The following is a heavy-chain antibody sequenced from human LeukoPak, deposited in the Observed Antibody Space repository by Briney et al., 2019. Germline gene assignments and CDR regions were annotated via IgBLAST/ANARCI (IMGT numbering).Heavy chain of an antibody. J-gene: IGHJ4*02. CDR3: AKDLGSSAYYPEY. V-gene: IGHV3-9*01. D-gene: IGHD3-22*01. CDR2: ISWNSGII. CDR1: GFTFDDYA. Sequence: GRSLRLSCVASGFTFDDYAMRWVRQAPGKGLEWVSGISWNSGIIGYADSVKGRFTISRDDAKNSLYLQMNNLRTEDTALYYCAKDLGSSAYYPEYWGQGTLVTVSS.